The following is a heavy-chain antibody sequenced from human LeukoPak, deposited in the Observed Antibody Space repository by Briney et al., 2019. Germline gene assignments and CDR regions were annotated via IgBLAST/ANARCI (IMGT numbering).Heavy chain of an antibody. Sequence: PSETLSLTCAVYGYSLTNHFWIWIRQPPRKGLEWVGEISHTGSTNYNPSLKSRLNISVDSSKNQFFLKLGSVTAADTAVYYCARGPAAVHPWGQGTLVTVSS. D-gene: IGHD6-13*01. CDR3: ARGPAAVHP. CDR1: GYSLTNHF. V-gene: IGHV4-34*01. CDR2: ISHTGST. J-gene: IGHJ5*02.